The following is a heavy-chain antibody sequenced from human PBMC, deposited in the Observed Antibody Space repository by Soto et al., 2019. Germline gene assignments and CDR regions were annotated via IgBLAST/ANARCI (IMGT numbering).Heavy chain of an antibody. D-gene: IGHD3-22*01. CDR3: ARYYDSSGYYILWFDP. V-gene: IGHV3-72*01. CDR1: GFTFSDHY. J-gene: IGHJ5*02. CDR2: TRDKAHSHTT. Sequence: GGSLRLSCAASGFTFSDHYMDWVRQAPGKGLGWVGRTRDKAHSHTTEYAASVKGRFTISRDDSKNTLYLQMNSLRAEDTAVYYCARYYDSSGYYILWFDPWGQGTLVTVSS.